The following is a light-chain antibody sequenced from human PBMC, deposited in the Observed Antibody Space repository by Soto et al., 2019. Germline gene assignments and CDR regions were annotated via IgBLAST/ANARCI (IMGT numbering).Light chain of an antibody. CDR3: QRFNSDPPT. CDR1: QGISNY. Sequence: DIQMTQSPSSLSAFVGDRVTITCQASQGISNYLAWYQQKPGRVPKLLIYAASTLQSGVPSRFSGSGSGTDFTLTISSLQPEDVATYYCQRFNSDPPTFGQGTKVDIK. CDR2: AAS. V-gene: IGKV1-27*01. J-gene: IGKJ1*01.